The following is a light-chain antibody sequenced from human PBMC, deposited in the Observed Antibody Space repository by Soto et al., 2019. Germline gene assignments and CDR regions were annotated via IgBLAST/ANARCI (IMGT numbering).Light chain of an antibody. Sequence: QSALTQSPSVSGAPGQRVTISCTGSSSNTGAGYDVHWYQQFPGTVPKLLIYGNRNRPSGVPDRFSGSKSGTSASLAITGLQAEDEADYYCQSYDSSLNIWVFGGGTKVTVL. V-gene: IGLV1-40*01. CDR2: GNR. CDR3: QSYDSSLNIWV. J-gene: IGLJ3*02. CDR1: SSNTGAGYD.